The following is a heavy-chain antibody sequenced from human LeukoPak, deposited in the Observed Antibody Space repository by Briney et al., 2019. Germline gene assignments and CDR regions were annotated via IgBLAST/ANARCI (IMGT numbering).Heavy chain of an antibody. CDR1: GFAFSNYA. Sequence: GGSLRLSCSASGFAFSNYAMHWVRQAPGKGLEYVSAITGNGGSTYYADSVKGRFYISRDNSKNTLYLQMSSLRAEDTAVYYCVKDTSRGGTFYAFDIWGQGTMVTVSS. J-gene: IGHJ3*02. CDR2: ITGNGGST. CDR3: VKDTSRGGTFYAFDI. D-gene: IGHD1-26*01. V-gene: IGHV3-64D*06.